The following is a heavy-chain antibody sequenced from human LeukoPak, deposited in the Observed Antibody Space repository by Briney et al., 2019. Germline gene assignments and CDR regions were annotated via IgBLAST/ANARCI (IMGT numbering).Heavy chain of an antibody. D-gene: IGHD3-22*01. V-gene: IGHV1-2*06. CDR2: INPNSGGT. CDR1: GYTFTGYY. J-gene: IGHJ4*02. CDR3: ARRVGYDSSGYYYVSTGSLVY. Sequence: ASVKVSCKASGYTFTGYYMHWVRQAPGQGLEWMGRINPNSGGTNYAQKFQGRVTMTRDTSISTAYMELSRLRSDDTAVYYFARRVGYDSSGYYYVSTGSLVYWGQGTLVTVSS.